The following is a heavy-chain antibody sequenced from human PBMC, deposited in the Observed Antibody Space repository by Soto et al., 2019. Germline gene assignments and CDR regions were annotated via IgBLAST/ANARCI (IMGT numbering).Heavy chain of an antibody. CDR3: ARDHDYVYNWFDP. CDR1: GFTFSSYW. CDR2: INSDGSST. D-gene: IGHD4-17*01. V-gene: IGHV3-74*01. Sequence: EVQLVESGGDLVQPGGSLRLSCAASGFTFSSYWMHWVRQAPGKGLVWVSRINSDGSSTSYADSVKGRFTISRDNAKNALYLQMNSLRAEDTAVYYCARDHDYVYNWFDPWGQGTLVTVSS. J-gene: IGHJ5*02.